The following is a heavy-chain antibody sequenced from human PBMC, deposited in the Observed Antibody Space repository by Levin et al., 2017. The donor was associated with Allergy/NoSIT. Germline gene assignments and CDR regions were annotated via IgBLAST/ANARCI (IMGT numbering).Heavy chain of an antibody. Sequence: GGSLRLSCAASGFTFSSYAMSWVRQAPGKGLEWVSAISGSGGSTYYADSVKGRFTISRDNSKNTLYLQMNSLRAEDTAVYYCAKDTVISRTSADETYYDYGMDVWGQGTTVTVSS. J-gene: IGHJ6*02. D-gene: IGHD4-17*01. V-gene: IGHV3-23*01. CDR2: ISGSGGST. CDR1: GFTFSSYA. CDR3: AKDTVISRTSADETYYDYGMDV.